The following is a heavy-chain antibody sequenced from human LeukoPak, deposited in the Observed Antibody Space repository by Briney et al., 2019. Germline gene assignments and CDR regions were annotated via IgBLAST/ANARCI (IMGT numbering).Heavy chain of an antibody. CDR1: GCTFSGSA. Sequence: GGSLRLSCAASGCTFSGSAMHWVRQASGKGLEWVGLIRSKANSYATAYAESVKGRFTISRDDSKNTAYLQMNSLKTEDTAAYYCTSEGQYYYYYIDVWGKGTTVTVSS. V-gene: IGHV3-73*01. CDR2: IRSKANSYAT. CDR3: TSEGQYYYYYIDV. J-gene: IGHJ6*03.